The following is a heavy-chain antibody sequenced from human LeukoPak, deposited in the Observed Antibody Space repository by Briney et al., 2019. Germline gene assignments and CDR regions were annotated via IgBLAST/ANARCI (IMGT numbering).Heavy chain of an antibody. J-gene: IGHJ4*02. V-gene: IGHV4-31*03. D-gene: IGHD6-13*01. CDR1: GGSISSGGYY. Sequence: PSETLSLTCTVSGGSISSGGYYWSWIRQHPGKGLEWIGYICYSGSTNYNPSLKSRVTISVDTSKNQFSLKLSSVTAADTAVYYCARGPFKSSWYGAQTTPYYFDYWGQGTLVTVSS. CDR3: ARGPFKSSWYGAQTTPYYFDY. CDR2: ICYSGST.